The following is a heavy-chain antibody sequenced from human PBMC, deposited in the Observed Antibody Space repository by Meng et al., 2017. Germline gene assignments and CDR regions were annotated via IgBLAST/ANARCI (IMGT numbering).Heavy chain of an antibody. Sequence: ASVKVSCKVSGYTLTELSMHWVRQAPGKGLEWMGGFDPEDGETIYAQKFQGRVTMTEDTSTDTAYMELSSLRSEDTAVYYGATDRYCSGGSCYRVRYFDYWGQGTLVTVSS. J-gene: IGHJ4*02. CDR3: ATDRYCSGGSCYRVRYFDY. CDR1: GYTLTELS. D-gene: IGHD2-15*01. V-gene: IGHV1-24*01. CDR2: FDPEDGET.